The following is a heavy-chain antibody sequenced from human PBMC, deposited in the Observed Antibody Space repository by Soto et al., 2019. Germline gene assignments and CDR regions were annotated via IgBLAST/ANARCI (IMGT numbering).Heavy chain of an antibody. V-gene: IGHV1-69*02. D-gene: IGHD3-10*01. Sequence: QVQLVQSGAEVKRPGSSVKVSCKASGDTFNFYSINWVRQAPGLGLEWMGRVNPIVSMSNYAQKFQGRVTMTADKSTSTAYMELSSLRPEDTDIYYCATSYGSGYRAFDYWGQGALVTVSS. CDR1: GDTFNFYS. CDR2: VNPIVSMS. CDR3: ATSYGSGYRAFDY. J-gene: IGHJ4*02.